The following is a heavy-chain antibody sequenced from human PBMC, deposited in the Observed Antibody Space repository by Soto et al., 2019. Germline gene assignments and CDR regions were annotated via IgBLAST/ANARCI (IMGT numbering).Heavy chain of an antibody. Sequence: SETLSLTCTVSGVSISSVSISSNYWSWIRQPPGKGLEWIGSIQYNGNTNYSPSLKSRLTISIETSKNQFSLHLSSVTAADTAVYYCARNPYNSASFDYWGQGALVTVSS. V-gene: IGHV4-61*01. CDR3: ARNPYNSASFDY. J-gene: IGHJ4*02. CDR2: IQYNGNT. D-gene: IGHD6-19*01. CDR1: GVSISSVSISSNY.